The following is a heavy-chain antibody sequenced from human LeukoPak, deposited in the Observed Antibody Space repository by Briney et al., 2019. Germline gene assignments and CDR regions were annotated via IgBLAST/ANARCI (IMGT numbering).Heavy chain of an antibody. D-gene: IGHD5-24*01. CDR1: GGSISSYY. J-gene: IGHJ6*02. CDR3: ARHEGEMATWLGYYYCYYGMDV. V-gene: IGHV4-39*01. CDR2: IYYSGST. Sequence: SETLSLTCTVSGGSISSYYWGWLRQPPGKGLEWIGSIYYSGSTYYNPSLKSRVTISVDTSKNQFSLKLSSVTAADTAVYHCARHEGEMATWLGYYYCYYGMDVWGQGTTVTVSS.